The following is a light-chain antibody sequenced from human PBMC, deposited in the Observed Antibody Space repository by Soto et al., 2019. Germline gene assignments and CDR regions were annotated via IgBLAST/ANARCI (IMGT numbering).Light chain of an antibody. Sequence: QSALTQPASVSGSPGQSITISCTGTNSDVGGYNYVSWYQQHTGKAPKLMISEVSNRPSGVSNRFSGSKSGNTASLTISGLQAEDEADYYCSSYTSSSTLLVFGTGTKLTVL. CDR2: EVS. CDR1: NSDVGGYNY. CDR3: SSYTSSSTLLV. V-gene: IGLV2-14*01. J-gene: IGLJ1*01.